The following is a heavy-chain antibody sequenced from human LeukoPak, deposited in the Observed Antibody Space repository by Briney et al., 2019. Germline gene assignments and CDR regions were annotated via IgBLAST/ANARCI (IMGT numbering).Heavy chain of an antibody. J-gene: IGHJ4*02. CDR3: ARHRILDYFDSNGYFGVDF. CDR2: ISSSSSYI. V-gene: IGHV3-21*04. Sequence: PGGSLRLSCAASGFTFSSYSMNWVRQAPGKGLEWVSSISSSSSYIYYADSVKGRFTISRDNAKNSLYLQMNSLRAEDTAVYYCARHRILDYFDSNGYFGVDFWGQGTLVTVSS. D-gene: IGHD3-22*01. CDR1: GFTFSSYS.